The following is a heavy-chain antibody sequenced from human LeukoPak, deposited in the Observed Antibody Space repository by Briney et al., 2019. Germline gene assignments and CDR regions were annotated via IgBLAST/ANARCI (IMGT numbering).Heavy chain of an antibody. Sequence: ASVKVSCKASGYTFTSYYMHWVRQAPGQGLEWMGIINPSGGSTSYAQKFQGRVAMTRDTSTSTVYMELSSLRSEDTAVYYCARDNGDFWSGSNRWGQGTLVTVSS. D-gene: IGHD3-3*01. V-gene: IGHV1-46*01. J-gene: IGHJ4*02. CDR1: GYTFTSYY. CDR3: ARDNGDFWSGSNR. CDR2: INPSGGST.